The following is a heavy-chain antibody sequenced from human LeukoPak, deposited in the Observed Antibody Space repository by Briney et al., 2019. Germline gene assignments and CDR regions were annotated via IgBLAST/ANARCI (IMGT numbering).Heavy chain of an antibody. CDR1: GGSISSSSYY. V-gene: IGHV3-23*01. CDR2: ISGSGGST. J-gene: IGHJ4*02. D-gene: IGHD1-1*01. CDR3: AKDLPKKETSY. Sequence: ETLSLTCTVSGGSISSSSYYWGWIRQPPGTGLEWVSAISGSGGSTSYADSVKGPFTISRDNSKNTLYLQMNSLRAEDTAVYYCAKDLPKKETSYWGQGTLVTVSS.